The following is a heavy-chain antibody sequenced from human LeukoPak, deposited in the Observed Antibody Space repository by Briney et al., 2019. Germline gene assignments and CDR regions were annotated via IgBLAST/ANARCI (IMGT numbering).Heavy chain of an antibody. Sequence: GGSLGLSCAASGFTFSNYAMSWVRQAPGKRLEWVSAITGSGGNTYYADSVKGRFTISRDNSKNTLYLQMNSLRAEDTAVYYCAKWGDFDVLTGYYVPDFWGQGTLVTVSS. CDR2: ITGSGGNT. V-gene: IGHV3-23*01. CDR3: AKWGDFDVLTGYYVPDF. J-gene: IGHJ4*02. D-gene: IGHD3-9*01. CDR1: GFTFSNYA.